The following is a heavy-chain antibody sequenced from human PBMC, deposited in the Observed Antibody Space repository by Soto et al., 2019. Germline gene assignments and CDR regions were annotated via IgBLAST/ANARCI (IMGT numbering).Heavy chain of an antibody. CDR2: IYYSGST. J-gene: IGHJ4*02. CDR1: CGSISSGGSY. Sequence: SETLSLTCTVSCGSISSGGSYWSWIRQHTGERVEWIGYIYYSGSTNYNPSLKSRVTISVDTSKNQFSLKLSSVTAADTAVYYCARRSTYYYDSSGYYPDYYFDYWGQGTLVTVSS. D-gene: IGHD3-22*01. V-gene: IGHV4-61*08. CDR3: ARRSTYYYDSSGYYPDYYFDY.